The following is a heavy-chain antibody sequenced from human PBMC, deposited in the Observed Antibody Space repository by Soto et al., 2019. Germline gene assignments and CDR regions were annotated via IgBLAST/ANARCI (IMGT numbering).Heavy chain of an antibody. CDR3: AKLEGGYYDGRYFEY. CDR1: GFTFGDYW. Sequence: PGGSLRLSCAASGFTFGDYWMSWVRQAPGKGLEWVAHMKKDGSEKYYVDSVKGRLTVSRDNTKNSLYLQMNSLRAEATAVYYFAKLEGGYYDGRYFEYWGQGTLVTVSS. J-gene: IGHJ4*02. V-gene: IGHV3-7*03. D-gene: IGHD3-22*01. CDR2: MKKDGSEK.